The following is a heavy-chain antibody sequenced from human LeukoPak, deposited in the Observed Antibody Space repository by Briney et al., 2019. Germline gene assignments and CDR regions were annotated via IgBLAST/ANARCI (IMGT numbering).Heavy chain of an antibody. CDR3: ASATNSTIFDY. Sequence: PSETLSLTCTVSGGSISSYYWSWIRQPPGKGLEWIGYIYYSGSTNYNPSLKSRVTISVDTSKNQFSLKLSSVTAADTAVYYCASATNSTIFDYWGQGTLVTVSS. CDR2: IYYSGST. V-gene: IGHV4-59*12. D-gene: IGHD5-24*01. CDR1: GGSISSYY. J-gene: IGHJ4*02.